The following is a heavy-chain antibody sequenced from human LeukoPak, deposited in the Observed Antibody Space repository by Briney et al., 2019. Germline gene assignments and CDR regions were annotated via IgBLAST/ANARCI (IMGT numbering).Heavy chain of an antibody. CDR1: GGTFSSYA. CDR3: ARGTYYDILTGYPRGFDY. D-gene: IGHD3-9*01. CDR2: IIPIFGTA. J-gene: IGHJ4*02. V-gene: IGHV1-69*06. Sequence: ASVKVSCKASGGTFSSYAISWVLQAPGQGLEWMGGIIPIFGTANYAQKFQGRVTITADKSTSTAYMELSSLRSEDTAVYYCARGTYYDILTGYPRGFDYWGQGTLVTVSS.